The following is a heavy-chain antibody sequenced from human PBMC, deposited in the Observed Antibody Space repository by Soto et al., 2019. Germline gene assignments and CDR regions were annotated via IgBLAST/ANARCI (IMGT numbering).Heavy chain of an antibody. V-gene: IGHV1-69*06. D-gene: IGHD2-8*01. CDR3: ARSTNPLIYYFDY. Sequence: GASVKVSFKASGGTFSSYAISWVRQAPGQGLEWMGGTIPIFGTANYAQKCQGRVTITADKSTSTAYMELSSLRSEDTAVYYCARSTNPLIYYFDYWGQGTLVTVSS. CDR2: TIPIFGTA. CDR1: GGTFSSYA. J-gene: IGHJ4*02.